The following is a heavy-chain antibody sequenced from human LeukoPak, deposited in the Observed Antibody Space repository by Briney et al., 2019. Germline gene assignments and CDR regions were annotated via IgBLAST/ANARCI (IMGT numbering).Heavy chain of an antibody. CDR2: IYVGGST. D-gene: IGHD3-22*01. CDR1: GFTFSDHY. Sequence: GGSLRLSCAASGFTFSDHYMDWVRQAPGKGLEWVSVIYVGGSTYYADSVTGRFTISRDNSKNTLYFQMNSLRAEDTAVYYCARSEISMIVSWGQGTLVTVSS. J-gene: IGHJ4*02. V-gene: IGHV3-66*01. CDR3: ARSEISMIVS.